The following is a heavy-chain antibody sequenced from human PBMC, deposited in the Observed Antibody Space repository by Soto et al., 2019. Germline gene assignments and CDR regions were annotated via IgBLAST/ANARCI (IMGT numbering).Heavy chain of an antibody. CDR3: TTETYYYDSSGYYYLDY. J-gene: IGHJ4*02. D-gene: IGHD3-22*01. CDR1: GFTFSNAW. CDR2: IKSKTDSGTT. V-gene: IGHV3-15*07. Sequence: GGSLRLSCAASGFTFSNAWMNWVRQAPGKGLEWVGRIKSKTDSGTTDYAAPVKGRFTISRDDSKNTLYLQMNSLKTEDTAVYYCTTETYYYDSSGYYYLDYWGQGTLVTAPQ.